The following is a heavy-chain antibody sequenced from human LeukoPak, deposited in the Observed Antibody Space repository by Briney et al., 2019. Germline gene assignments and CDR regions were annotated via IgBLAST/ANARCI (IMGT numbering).Heavy chain of an antibody. CDR2: INPNSGGT. J-gene: IGHJ4*02. D-gene: IGHD3-22*01. V-gene: IGHV1-2*06. Sequence: ASVKVSCKASGCTFTGYYMHWVRQAPGQGLEWMGRINPNSGGTNYAQKFQGRVTMTRDTSISTAYMELSRLRSDDTAVYYCALTMITDYFDYWGQGTLVTVSS. CDR3: ALTMITDYFDY. CDR1: GCTFTGYY.